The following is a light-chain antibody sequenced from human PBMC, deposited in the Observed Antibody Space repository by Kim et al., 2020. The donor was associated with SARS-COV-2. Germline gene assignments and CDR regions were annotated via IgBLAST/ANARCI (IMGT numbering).Light chain of an antibody. CDR2: NVT. J-gene: IGLJ2*01. V-gene: IGLV2-14*03. CDR3: ASSTDTITVL. CDR1: SSDIGYYNF. Sequence: GQSVTITCPGTSSDIGYYNFDSWYQQHPGEAPKLINYNVTNRPSGVSHRFSGAKSGNTASLTISGLQPEDEAVYSCASSTDTITVLFGGGTQLTVL.